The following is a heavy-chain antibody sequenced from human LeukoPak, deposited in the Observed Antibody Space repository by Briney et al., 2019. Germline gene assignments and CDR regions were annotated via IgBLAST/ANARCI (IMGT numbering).Heavy chain of an antibody. J-gene: IGHJ5*02. D-gene: IGHD3-16*02. CDR3: ARDLSGVLDWFDP. CDR1: GGSISSYY. V-gene: IGHV4-4*07. Sequence: SETLSLTCTASGGSISSYYWSWIRPPAGKGLEWIGRIYTSGSTNYNPSLKSRVTISVDKSKNQFSLKLSSVTAADTAVYYCARDLSGVLDWFDPWGQGTLVTVSS. CDR2: IYTSGST.